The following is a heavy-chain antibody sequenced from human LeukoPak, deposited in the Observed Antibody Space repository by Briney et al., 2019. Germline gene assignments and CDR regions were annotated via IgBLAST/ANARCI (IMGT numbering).Heavy chain of an antibody. J-gene: IGHJ3*02. V-gene: IGHV3-11*01. CDR3: ARARNYYDSSGQPWDAFDI. CDR1: GFTFSDYY. D-gene: IGHD3-22*01. CDR2: ISSSGSTI. Sequence: GGPLSLSCAASGFTFSDYYMSWIRQAPGKGLEWVSYISSSGSTIYYADSVKGRFTISRDNAKNSLYLQMNSLRAEDTAVYYCARARNYYDSSGQPWDAFDIWGQGTMVTVSS.